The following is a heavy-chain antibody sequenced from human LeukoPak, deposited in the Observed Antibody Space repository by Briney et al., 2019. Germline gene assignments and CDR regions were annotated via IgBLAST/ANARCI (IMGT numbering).Heavy chain of an antibody. D-gene: IGHD5-12*01. J-gene: IGHJ6*03. CDR3: ARERSGYDSHLYYYYYMDV. Sequence: SETLSLTCTVSGGSISSYYWSWIRQPAGKGLEGIGRIYTSGSTNYNPSLKSRVTMSVDTSKNQFSLKLSSVTAADTAVYYCARERSGYDSHLYYYYYMDVWGKGTTVTVSS. CDR1: GGSISSYY. CDR2: IYTSGST. V-gene: IGHV4-4*07.